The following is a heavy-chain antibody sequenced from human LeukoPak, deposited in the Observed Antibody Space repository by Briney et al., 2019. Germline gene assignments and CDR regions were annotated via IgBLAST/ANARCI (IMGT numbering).Heavy chain of an antibody. J-gene: IGHJ5*02. Sequence: ASETLSLTCTVSGGSISSSSYYWGWIRQPPGKGLEWIGSIYYSGSTYYNPSLKSRVTISVDTSKNQFSLKLSSVTAADTAVYYCARVGAVDTAMVKVPSWFDPWGQGTLVTVSS. D-gene: IGHD5-18*01. CDR2: IYYSGST. V-gene: IGHV4-39*07. CDR1: GGSISSSSYY. CDR3: ARVGAVDTAMVKVPSWFDP.